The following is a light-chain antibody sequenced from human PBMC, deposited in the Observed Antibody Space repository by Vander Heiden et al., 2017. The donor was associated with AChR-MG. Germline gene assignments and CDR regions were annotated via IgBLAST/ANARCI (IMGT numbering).Light chain of an antibody. CDR2: AAS. J-gene: IGKJ2*01. CDR1: QSISDY. V-gene: IGKV1-39*01. Sequence: DVQMTQTPSSLSASVGDTVTITCRASQSISDYLAWYQQTPGKAPKLLIHAASTLQTGVPSRFSGSGSGTDFTLTISRLRPEDFAAYFCQQSDSIPYTFGQGTKLEIK. CDR3: QQSDSIPYT.